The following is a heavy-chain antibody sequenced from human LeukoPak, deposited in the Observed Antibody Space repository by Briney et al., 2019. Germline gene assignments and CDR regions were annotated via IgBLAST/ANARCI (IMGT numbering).Heavy chain of an antibody. V-gene: IGHV3-30-3*01. CDR3: ARFSGYYYGMDV. CDR1: GFTFGSYS. D-gene: IGHD3-10*01. CDR2: ISYDGSNK. Sequence: GGSLRLSCVASGFTFGSYSMHWVRQAPGKGLEWVAVISYDGSNKYYADSVKGRFTISRDNSKNTLYLQMNSLRAEDTAVYYCARFSGYYYGMDVWGQGTTVTVSS. J-gene: IGHJ6*02.